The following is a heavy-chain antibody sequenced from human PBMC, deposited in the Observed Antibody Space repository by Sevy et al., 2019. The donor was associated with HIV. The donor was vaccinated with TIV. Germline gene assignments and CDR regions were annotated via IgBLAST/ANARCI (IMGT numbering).Heavy chain of an antibody. J-gene: IGHJ4*02. V-gene: IGHV4-38-2*01. Sequence: SETLSLTRAVSGYSISSGYQWGWIRQPPGKGLEWIGTIYHSGSTYYNPSLKSRVTISVDTSKNQFSLKLNSMTAADTAVYFCARVAAYWGQGILVTVSS. CDR2: IYHSGST. CDR3: ARVAAY. CDR1: GYSISSGYQ. D-gene: IGHD6-25*01.